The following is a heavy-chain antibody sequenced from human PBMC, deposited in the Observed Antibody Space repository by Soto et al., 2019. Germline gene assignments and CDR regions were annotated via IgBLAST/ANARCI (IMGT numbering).Heavy chain of an antibody. CDR3: ARGLYYYDSSGLFDY. D-gene: IGHD3-22*01. CDR2: ISYDGSNK. Sequence: GGSLRLSCAASGFTFSSYIMNWVRQAPGKGLEWVAVISYDGSNKYYADSVKGRFTISRDNSKNTLYLQMNSLRAEDTAVYYCARGLYYYDSSGLFDYWGQGTLVTVSS. V-gene: IGHV3-30-3*01. CDR1: GFTFSSYI. J-gene: IGHJ4*02.